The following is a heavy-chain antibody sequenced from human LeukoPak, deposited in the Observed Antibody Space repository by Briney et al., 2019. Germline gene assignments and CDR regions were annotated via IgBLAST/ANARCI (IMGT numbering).Heavy chain of an antibody. CDR2: INPNSGGT. CDR3: ARVVGATTEVGFDY. Sequence: ASVKVSCKASGYTFTGYYMHWVRQAPGQGLEWMGWINPNSGGTNYAQKFQGRVTMTRDTSISTAYMELSRLRSDDTAVYYCARVVGATTEVGFDYWGQGTLVTVSS. CDR1: GYTFTGYY. V-gene: IGHV1-2*02. J-gene: IGHJ4*02. D-gene: IGHD1-26*01.